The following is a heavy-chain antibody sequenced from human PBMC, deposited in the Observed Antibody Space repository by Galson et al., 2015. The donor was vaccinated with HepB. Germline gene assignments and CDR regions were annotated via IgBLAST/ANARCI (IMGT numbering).Heavy chain of an antibody. Sequence: SLRLSCAASGFTFSSYWMSWVRQAPGKGLEWVANIKQDGSEKYYVDSVKGRFTISRDNAKNSLYLQMNSLRAEDTAVYYCARDAAVYYYYYGMDVWGQGTTVTVSS. V-gene: IGHV3-7*03. J-gene: IGHJ6*02. CDR2: IKQDGSEK. CDR1: GFTFSSYW. D-gene: IGHD6-19*01. CDR3: ARDAAVYYYYYGMDV.